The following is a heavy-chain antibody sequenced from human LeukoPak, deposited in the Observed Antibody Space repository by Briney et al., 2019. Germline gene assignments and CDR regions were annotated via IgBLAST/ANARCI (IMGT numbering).Heavy chain of an antibody. CDR2: IYHSGNT. CDR1: GYSISSGYY. Sequence: SETLSLTCAVSGYSISSGYYWGWIRQPPGKGLEWIGSIYHSGNTYYNPSLKSRVIISVDTSKNQFSLNLSSVTAADTAVYYCARDSLPLGYCSGGSCRQPDYWGQGTLVTVSS. D-gene: IGHD2-15*01. CDR3: ARDSLPLGYCSGGSCRQPDY. J-gene: IGHJ4*02. V-gene: IGHV4-38-2*02.